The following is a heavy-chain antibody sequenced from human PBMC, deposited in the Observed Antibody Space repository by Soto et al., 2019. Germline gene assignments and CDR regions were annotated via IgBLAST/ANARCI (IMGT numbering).Heavy chain of an antibody. CDR2: IIPIFGTA. V-gene: IGHV1-69*13. Sequence: SLKVSCKASGGTFSSYAISWVRQAPGQGLEWMGGIIPIFGTANYAQKFQGRVTITADESTSTAYMELSSLRSEDTAVYYCALPDSYYYDSSGYYRPPHYWGQGTLVTVSS. CDR3: ALPDSYYYDSSGYYRPPHY. J-gene: IGHJ4*02. D-gene: IGHD3-22*01. CDR1: GGTFSSYA.